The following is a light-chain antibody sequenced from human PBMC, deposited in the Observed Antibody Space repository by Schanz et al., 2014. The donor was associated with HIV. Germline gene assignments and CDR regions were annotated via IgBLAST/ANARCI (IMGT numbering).Light chain of an antibody. CDR1: QGIRRD. Sequence: DIQMTQSPSSLSASVGDRVTITCRASQGIRRDLGWFQQKPGKAPKRLIHDASTLQSGVPSRFSGSGSGTQFTLTISSLQPEDFATYYCQQYNSYQYTFGQGTKLEI. CDR2: DAS. J-gene: IGKJ2*01. CDR3: QQYNSYQYT. V-gene: IGKV1-17*01.